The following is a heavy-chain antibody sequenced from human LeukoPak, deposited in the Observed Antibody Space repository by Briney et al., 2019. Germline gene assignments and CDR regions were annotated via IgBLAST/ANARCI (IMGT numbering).Heavy chain of an antibody. J-gene: IGHJ4*02. D-gene: IGHD5-12*01. Sequence: ASVKDSCMHSRYTFTRATAITVPQAPGQGREWMGWISAYNGNTNYAQKLQGRVTMTTDTSPSTAYMELRSLRSDDTAVYYCVRVLDITGAPRRRDYWGRGTLVTVSS. CDR2: ISAYNGNT. CDR3: VRVLDITGAPRRRDY. V-gene: IGHV1-18*04. CDR1: RYTFTRAT.